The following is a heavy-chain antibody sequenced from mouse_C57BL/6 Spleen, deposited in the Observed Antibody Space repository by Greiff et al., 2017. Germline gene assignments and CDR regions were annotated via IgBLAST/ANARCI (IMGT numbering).Heavy chain of an antibody. J-gene: IGHJ3*01. D-gene: IGHD2-1*01. CDR2: IHPNSGST. Sequence: VQLKQPGAELVKPGASVKLSCKASGYTFTSYWMHWVKQRPGQGLEWIGMIHPNSGSTNYNEKFKSKATLTVDKSSSTAYMQLSSLTSEDSAVYYCAREGNYGFAYWGQGTLVTVSA. V-gene: IGHV1-64*01. CDR3: AREGNYGFAY. CDR1: GYTFTSYW.